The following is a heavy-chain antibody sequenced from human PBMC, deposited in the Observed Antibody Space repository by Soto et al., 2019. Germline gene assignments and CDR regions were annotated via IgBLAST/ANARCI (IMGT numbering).Heavy chain of an antibody. Sequence: SETLSLTCIVSGDSVTSRSYYWTWLRQPPGKGLEWIGYISYTGRTKYNPSLQSRFTISVDTSKNDFSLNLSSVTAADTAVYFCAREWGLLPYYVMNVWGHGTEVTVSS. D-gene: IGHD7-27*01. CDR1: GDSVTSRSYY. V-gene: IGHV4-61*03. CDR3: AREWGLLPYYVMNV. J-gene: IGHJ6*02. CDR2: ISYTGRT.